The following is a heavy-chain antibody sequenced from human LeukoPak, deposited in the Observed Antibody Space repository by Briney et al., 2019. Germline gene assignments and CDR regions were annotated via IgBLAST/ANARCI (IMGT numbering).Heavy chain of an antibody. CDR3: ATSRDDSSGYYYEDY. J-gene: IGHJ4*02. D-gene: IGHD3-22*01. CDR2: FDPEDGET. CDR1: GYTFTSYY. Sequence: ASVKVSCKASGYTFTSYYMHWVRQAPGKGLEWMGGFDPEDGETIYAQKFQGRVTMTEDTSTDTAYMELSSLRSEDTAVYYCATSRDDSSGYYYEDYWGQGTLVTVSS. V-gene: IGHV1-24*01.